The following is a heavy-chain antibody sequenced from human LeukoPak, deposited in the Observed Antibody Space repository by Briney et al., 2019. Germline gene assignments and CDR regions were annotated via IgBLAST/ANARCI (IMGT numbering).Heavy chain of an antibody. CDR2: IYTSGST. D-gene: IGHD3-3*01. CDR1: GGSISSGDYY. J-gene: IGHJ4*02. CDR3: ARVGDFWSGYWDY. Sequence: PSETLSLTCTVSGGSISSGDYYWSWIRQPPGKGLEWIGYIYTSGSTNYNPSLKSRVTMSVDTSKNQFSLKLGSVTAADTAVYYCARVGDFWSGYWDYWGQGTLVTVSS. V-gene: IGHV4-61*08.